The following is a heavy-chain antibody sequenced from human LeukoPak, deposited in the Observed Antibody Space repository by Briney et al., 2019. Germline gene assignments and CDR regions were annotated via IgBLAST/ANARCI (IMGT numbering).Heavy chain of an antibody. D-gene: IGHD2-2*01. Sequence: PSETLCLTCTVSGGSISTYSWSCIRQPPGEGLGWVVYMSYDGSTNYNPSLKSRVTISVDTSKNQLSLNLSSVTAADTAVYYCAGRFCTSTTCYVGAVAGYEFWGQGTLVTVSS. CDR3: AGRFCTSTTCYVGAVAGYEF. CDR1: GGSISTYS. J-gene: IGHJ4*02. V-gene: IGHV4-59*01. CDR2: MSYDGST.